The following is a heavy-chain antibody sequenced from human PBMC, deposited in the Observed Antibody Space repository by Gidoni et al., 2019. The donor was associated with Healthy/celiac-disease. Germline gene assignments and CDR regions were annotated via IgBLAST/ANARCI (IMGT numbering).Heavy chain of an antibody. V-gene: IGHV3-21*01. CDR1: GFTFSTCS. Sequence: EVQLVESGGGLVKPGGSLRLSCAASGFTFSTCSMNWLRQAPGKGLEWVSSISSSSSYKKYAGSMKGRFTISRDNAKKSLYLQMNNLRVEDTAVYYCARDRSSFIDYWGQGTLVTVSS. D-gene: IGHD6-13*01. CDR3: ARDRSSFIDY. CDR2: ISSSSSYK. J-gene: IGHJ4*02.